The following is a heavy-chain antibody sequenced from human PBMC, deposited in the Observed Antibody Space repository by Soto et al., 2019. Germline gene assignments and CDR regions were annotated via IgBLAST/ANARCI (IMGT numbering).Heavy chain of an antibody. CDR3: ARAHDFWGGRQQPIDS. J-gene: IGHJ4*02. V-gene: IGHV4-34*01. D-gene: IGHD3-3*01. CDR1: GGSFRGFY. Sequence: QVQLQQWGAGLLKPSETLSLTCAVSGGSFRGFYWTWIRQSPGKGLEWLGDINHVEITNYNPSLNSPFSKPVDTSKSQFALKLRSVTAADSAVYYCARAHDFWGGRQQPIDSWGQGTMVTVSS. CDR2: INHVEIT.